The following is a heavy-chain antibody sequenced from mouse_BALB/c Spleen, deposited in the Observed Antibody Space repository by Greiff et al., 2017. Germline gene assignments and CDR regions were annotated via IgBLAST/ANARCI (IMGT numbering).Heavy chain of an antibody. V-gene: IGHV14-1*02. D-gene: IGHD1-1*01. Sequence: VQLKESGAELVRPGALVKLSCKASGFNIKDYYMHWVKQRPEQGLEWIGWIDPENGNTIYDPKFQGKASITADTSSNTAYLQLSSLTSEDPAVYYGARNYYCSSYNWYFDVWGAGTTVTVSS. CDR1: GFNIKDYY. CDR2: IDPENGNT. CDR3: ARNYYCSSYNWYFDV. J-gene: IGHJ1*01.